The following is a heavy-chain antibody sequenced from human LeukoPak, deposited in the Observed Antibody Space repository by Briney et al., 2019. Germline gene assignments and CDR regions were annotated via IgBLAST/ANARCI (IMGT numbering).Heavy chain of an antibody. J-gene: IGHJ4*02. CDR3: AKFGTVTTIGLYYFNH. Sequence: PAGSLCFSSAAYGFTFSSFGLSWVGQAQGQGLEWVSTICGTDANKSYEDSVKGRFTISRDNSKSTLYLQMNSLRAEDTALYYCAKFGTVTTIGLYYFNHWGQGTLVTVSS. D-gene: IGHD4-11*01. V-gene: IGHV3-23*01. CDR1: GFTFSSFG. CDR2: ICGTDANK.